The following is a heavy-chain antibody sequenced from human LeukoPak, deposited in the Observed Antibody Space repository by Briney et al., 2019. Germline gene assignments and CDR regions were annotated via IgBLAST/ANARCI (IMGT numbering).Heavy chain of an antibody. J-gene: IGHJ4*02. CDR3: AKDRRASSSWYYFDY. CDR1: GFTFNSYD. CDR2: ISFDGSDK. V-gene: IGHV3-30*18. Sequence: GGSLGLSCAASGFTFNSYDMHWVRQAPGKGLEWVAVISFDGSDKYYADSVRGRFTISRDNSKNTLYLQMNSLRAEDTAVYYCAKDRRASSSWYYFDYWGQGTLVTVSS. D-gene: IGHD6-13*01.